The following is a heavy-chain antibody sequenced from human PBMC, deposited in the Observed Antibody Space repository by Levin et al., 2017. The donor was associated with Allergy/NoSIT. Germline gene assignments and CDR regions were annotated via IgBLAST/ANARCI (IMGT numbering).Heavy chain of an antibody. CDR3: AKDPGQRYSGTYSDY. J-gene: IGHJ4*02. D-gene: IGHD1-26*01. CDR2: ISYDGNKE. V-gene: IGHV3-30*18. CDR1: GFTFSSYG. Sequence: HPGGSLRLSCAASGFTFSSYGMHWVRQAPGKGLEWVAVISYDGNKEYYADSVKGRFTISRDNSKNTLFLQMNSLRAEDTAVYYCAKDPGQRYSGTYSDYWGQGTLVTVSS.